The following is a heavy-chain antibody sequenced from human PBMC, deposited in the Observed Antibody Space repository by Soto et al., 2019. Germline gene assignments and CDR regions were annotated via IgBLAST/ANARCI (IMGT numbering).Heavy chain of an antibody. V-gene: IGHV3-7*01. CDR3: ARDRSSGYYRFDP. CDR1: GFTFSSYW. J-gene: IGHJ5*02. Sequence: GSLSLSCAASGFTFSSYWMTWVRQAPGKGLEFLATIKPDGSDTYYADSVKGRFTISRDNAKNSLYLQMNSLRAEDTAVYYCARDRSSGYYRFDPWGQGTLFTVSS. CDR2: IKPDGSDT. D-gene: IGHD3-22*01.